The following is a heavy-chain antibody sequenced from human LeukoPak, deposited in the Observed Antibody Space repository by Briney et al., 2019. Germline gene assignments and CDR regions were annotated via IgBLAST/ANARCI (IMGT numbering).Heavy chain of an antibody. Sequence: ASVKVSCKASGYTFTSYGISWVRQAPGQGLEWMGWLSAYNGNTNYAQKLQGRVTTTTDTSTSTAYMELRSLRSDDTAVYYCARDQLLWFGTRREAVMDVWGKGTTVTISS. V-gene: IGHV1-18*01. CDR1: GYTFTSYG. D-gene: IGHD3-10*01. CDR2: LSAYNGNT. CDR3: ARDQLLWFGTRREAVMDV. J-gene: IGHJ6*03.